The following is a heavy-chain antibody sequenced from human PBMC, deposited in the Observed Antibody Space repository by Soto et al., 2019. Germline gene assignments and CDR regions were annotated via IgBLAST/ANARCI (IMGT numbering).Heavy chain of an antibody. Sequence: SETLSLTCTVSGGSVSSGSYYWSWIRQPPGKGLEWIGYIYYSGSTNYNPSLKSRVTISVDTSKNQFSLKLSSVTAADTAVYYCARGKAAGTKGRGYNWFDPWSQGTLVTVSS. CDR2: IYYSGST. D-gene: IGHD6-13*01. V-gene: IGHV4-61*01. CDR3: ARGKAAGTKGRGYNWFDP. J-gene: IGHJ5*02. CDR1: GGSVSSGSYY.